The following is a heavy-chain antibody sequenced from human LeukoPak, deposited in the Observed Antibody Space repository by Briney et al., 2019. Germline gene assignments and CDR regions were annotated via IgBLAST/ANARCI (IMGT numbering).Heavy chain of an antibody. D-gene: IGHD6-13*01. CDR2: IDCSGSN. J-gene: IGHJ4*02. CDR3: ARGGDSSTLTLDH. V-gene: IGHV4-59*11. Sequence: PSQTLSLTCTLSGRSISSHYWSWLRQPPGKGLEWLGYIDCSGSNNYNPSLRSRVTISVDTSKNQFSLKLSPVTAADTAVYYCARGGDSSTLTLDHWGQGTLVTVSS. CDR1: GRSISSHY.